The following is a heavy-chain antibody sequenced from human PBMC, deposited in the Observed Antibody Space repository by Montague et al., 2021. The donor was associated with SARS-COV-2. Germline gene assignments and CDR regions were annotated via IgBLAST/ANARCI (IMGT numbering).Heavy chain of an antibody. CDR2: ITHNTGA. CDR3: ARHYGSSLDS. Sequence: SETLSLTCAVYGGSFNDYYWTWVRQPPGKGLEWIGEITHNTGASYNPSLKSRVSISVDTPKSQFSLNLTSVTAADTAVYYCARHYGSSLDSWGQGILVAVSS. CDR1: GGSFNDYY. V-gene: IGHV4-34*01. J-gene: IGHJ4*02. D-gene: IGHD4-17*01.